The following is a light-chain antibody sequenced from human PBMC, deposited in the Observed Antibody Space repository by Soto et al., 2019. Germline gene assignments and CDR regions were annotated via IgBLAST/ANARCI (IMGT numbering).Light chain of an antibody. CDR1: SSDVGGYDY. Sequence: QSALTQPASVSGSPGQSITISCTGTSSDVGGYDYVSWYQQHPGKVPKLMIDEVFRRPSGISDRFSGSKSGNTASLTISGLQAEDEADYYCCSYTNASTFVFGGGTKVTVL. J-gene: IGLJ2*01. CDR3: CSYTNASTFV. V-gene: IGLV2-14*03. CDR2: EVF.